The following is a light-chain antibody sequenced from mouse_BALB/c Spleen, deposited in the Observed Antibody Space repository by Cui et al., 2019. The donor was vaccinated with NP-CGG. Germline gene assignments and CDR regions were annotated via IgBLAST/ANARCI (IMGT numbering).Light chain of an antibody. CDR1: TGTITTNNY. V-gene: IGLV1*01. CDR3: ALWYSNHWV. Sequence: AVVTSESAPTTSPGETVTLTCRSSTGTITTNNYANWVQEKPDHLFTGLIGGTNNRAPGVPARFSGSLIGDKAALTITGAQTEDEAIYFCALWYSNHWVFGGGTKLTVL. CDR2: GTN. J-gene: IGLJ1*01.